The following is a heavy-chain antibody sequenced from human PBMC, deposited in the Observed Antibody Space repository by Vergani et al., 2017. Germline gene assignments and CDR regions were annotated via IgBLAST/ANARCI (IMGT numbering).Heavy chain of an antibody. CDR1: GFSFNSYW. CDR3: VRGGRGDHGDFWSRLGP. J-gene: IGHJ5*02. CDR2: IKSDGSIT. V-gene: IGHV3-74*03. D-gene: IGHD3-3*01. Sequence: EVQLVESGGGLVKRGGSLRLSCSASGFSFNSYWMHWVRQVPGKGLLWVSRIKSDGSITAYADSVKGRFTISRDNAQNTLYLQMNSLRPDDTAVYYCVRGGRGDHGDFWSRLGPWGQGTRVIVSS.